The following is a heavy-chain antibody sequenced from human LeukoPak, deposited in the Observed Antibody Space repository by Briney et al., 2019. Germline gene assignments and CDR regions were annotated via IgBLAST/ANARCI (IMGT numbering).Heavy chain of an antibody. Sequence: PGGSLRLSCAASGFTFSNYGMHWVRQAPGKGLEWVAFILYDGGNKYYADSVKGRFTISRDNSKNTLYLQMNSLRAEDTAVYYCAKGGSGSFVVATIFDYWGQGTLVTVSS. D-gene: IGHD2-15*01. CDR1: GFTFSNYG. CDR3: AKGGSGSFVVATIFDY. V-gene: IGHV3-30*02. J-gene: IGHJ4*02. CDR2: ILYDGGNK.